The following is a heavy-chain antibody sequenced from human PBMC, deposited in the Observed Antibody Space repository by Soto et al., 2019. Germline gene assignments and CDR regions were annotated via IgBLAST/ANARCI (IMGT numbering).Heavy chain of an antibody. CDR2: ISRDGTNK. D-gene: IGHD3-10*01. J-gene: IGHJ4*02. V-gene: IGHV3-30*04. CDR1: GFTFRSYA. CDR3: ARSRSGAVADFFDF. Sequence: QVQVVESGGGVVQPGRSMRLSCAASGFTFRSYAIHWVRQAPGKGLEWVAVISRDGTNKYYVDSVKGRFTISRDNSKDTVYLQMNSLRDEDSAMFSCARSRSGAVADFFDFWGQGTLVTVSS.